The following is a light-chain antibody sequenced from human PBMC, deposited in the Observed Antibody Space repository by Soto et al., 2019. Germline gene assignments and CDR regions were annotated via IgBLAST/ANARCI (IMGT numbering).Light chain of an antibody. V-gene: IGKV3-20*01. CDR3: QQYGSSSYT. CDR2: GAS. CDR1: QSVSSTY. J-gene: IGKJ2*01. Sequence: EIVLTQSPGTLSLSPGERATLSCRASQSVSSTYLAWYQQNPGQAPRLLIYGASSRATGIPDRFSGSGSGTDFTLTISRLEPEDFAVYFCQQYGSSSYTFGQGTKLEIK.